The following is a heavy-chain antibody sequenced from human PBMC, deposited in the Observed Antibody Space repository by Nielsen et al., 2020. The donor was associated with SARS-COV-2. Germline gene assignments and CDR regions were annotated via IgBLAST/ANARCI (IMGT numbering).Heavy chain of an antibody. J-gene: IGHJ4*02. V-gene: IGHV3-9*01. Sequence: GGSLRLSCAASGFTFDEYVMDWVRQAPGKGLEWVSGISWNSGNIGYADSVKGRFTISRDNAKNSLYLQMNSLRAEDTAVYYCASCPFSGGDLYFDYWGQGTLVTVSS. CDR1: GFTFDEYV. CDR2: ISWNSGNI. D-gene: IGHD2-21*02. CDR3: ASCPFSGGDLYFDY.